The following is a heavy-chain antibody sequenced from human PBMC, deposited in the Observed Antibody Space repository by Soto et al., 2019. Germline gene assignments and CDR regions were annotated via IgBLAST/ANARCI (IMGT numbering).Heavy chain of an antibody. Sequence: ASVKVSCKASGGTFSSYAISWVRQAPGQGLEWTGGIIPIFGTANYAQKFQGRVTITADKSTSTAYMELSSLRSEDTAVYYCARAKQQLIPYYYYYYGMDVWGQGTTVTVSS. D-gene: IGHD6-13*01. CDR2: IIPIFGTA. CDR1: GGTFSSYA. V-gene: IGHV1-69*06. J-gene: IGHJ6*02. CDR3: ARAKQQLIPYYYYYYGMDV.